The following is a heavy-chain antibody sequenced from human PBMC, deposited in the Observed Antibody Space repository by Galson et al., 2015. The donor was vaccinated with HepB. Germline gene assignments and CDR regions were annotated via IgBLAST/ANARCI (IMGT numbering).Heavy chain of an antibody. CDR1: GGSISSYY. CDR2: IYSSRSS. CDR3: ARLFFGPGSGFWGGINRYYYYMDV. V-gene: IGHV4-59*01. Sequence: SETLSLTCTVSGGSISSYYWSWIRQPPGKGLEWIGYIYSSRSSNYNPSLRSRVTLSVDTSENQFSLRLSSVTAADTAVYYCARLFFGPGSGFWGGINRYYYYMDVWGKGTTVTVSS. D-gene: IGHD3-3*01. J-gene: IGHJ6*03.